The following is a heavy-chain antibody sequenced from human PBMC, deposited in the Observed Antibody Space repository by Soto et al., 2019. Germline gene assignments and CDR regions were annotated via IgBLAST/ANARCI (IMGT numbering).Heavy chain of an antibody. D-gene: IGHD2-2*01. CDR1: GDSVSSTSAA. Sequence: QSQTLSLTCAISGDSVSSTSAAWNWIRQSPSRGLEWLGRTYYRSKWYNDYAVSVKSRITINPDTSKNQFSLQLNSVTPEDTAVYYCARVGRIVVVPAATAYYMDVWGKGTTVTVSS. CDR2: TYYRSKWYN. V-gene: IGHV6-1*01. J-gene: IGHJ6*03. CDR3: ARVGRIVVVPAATAYYMDV.